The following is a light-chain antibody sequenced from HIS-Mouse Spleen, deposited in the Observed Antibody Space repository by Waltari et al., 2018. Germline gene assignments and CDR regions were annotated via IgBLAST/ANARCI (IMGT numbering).Light chain of an antibody. CDR3: CSYAGSNVV. Sequence: QSALTQPRSVSGSPGQSVTISCTGTSSDVGGYNYVSWYQQHPGKAPKLMIYDVSNRPSGVPDRFSGSKSGNTASLTISGLQAEDEADYYCCSYAGSNVVFGGGTKLTVL. J-gene: IGLJ2*01. V-gene: IGLV2-11*01. CDR2: DVS. CDR1: SSDVGGYNY.